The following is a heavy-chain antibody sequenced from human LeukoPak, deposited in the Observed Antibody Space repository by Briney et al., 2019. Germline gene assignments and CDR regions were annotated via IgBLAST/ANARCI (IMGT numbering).Heavy chain of an antibody. CDR1: GGSISSYY. D-gene: IGHD3-3*01. J-gene: IGHJ4*02. CDR2: IYYSGST. CDR3: ARGRDFWSGYYPYYFDY. Sequence: SETLSLTCTVSGGSISSYYWSWIRQPPGKGLEWIGYIYYSGSTNYNPSLKSRVTISVDTSKNQFSLKLSSVTAADTAVYYCARGRDFWSGYYPYYFDYWGQGTLVTVSS. V-gene: IGHV4-59*12.